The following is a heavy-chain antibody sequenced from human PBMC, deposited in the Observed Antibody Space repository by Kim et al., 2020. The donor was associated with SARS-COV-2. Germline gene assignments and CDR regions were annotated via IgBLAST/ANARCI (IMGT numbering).Heavy chain of an antibody. Sequence: SETLSLTCAVYGGSFSGYYWSWIRQPPGKGLEWIGEINHSGSTNYNPSLKSRATITVDTTKNQFSLKLSSVTAADTAVYYCARVAAAQPHWGQGTLVTVSS. D-gene: IGHD2-15*01. CDR3: ARVAAAQPH. CDR1: GGSFSGYY. J-gene: IGHJ4*02. V-gene: IGHV4-34*01. CDR2: INHSGST.